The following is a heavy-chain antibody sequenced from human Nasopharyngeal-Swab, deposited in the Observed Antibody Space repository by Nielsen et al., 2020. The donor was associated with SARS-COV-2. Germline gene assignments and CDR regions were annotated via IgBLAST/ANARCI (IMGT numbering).Heavy chain of an antibody. V-gene: IGHV4-34*01. J-gene: IGHJ3*02. D-gene: IGHD2-21*01. CDR2: INHSGST. CDR3: ARVLLAGAFDI. Sequence: SETLSLTCAVYGGSFSGYYWSWIRQPPGKGLEWIGEINHSGSTNYNPSLKSRVTVSVDTSKNQFSLKLSSVTAADTAVYYCARVLLAGAFDIWGQGTMVTVSS. CDR1: GGSFSGYY.